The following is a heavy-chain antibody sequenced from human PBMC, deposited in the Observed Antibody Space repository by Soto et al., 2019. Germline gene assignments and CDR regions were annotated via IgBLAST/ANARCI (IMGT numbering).Heavy chain of an antibody. V-gene: IGHV3-48*01. CDR3: AREIFCGRYSCHSFTFDF. CDR2: ISSSSSTI. D-gene: IGHD5-18*01. J-gene: IGHJ3*01. Sequence: SLRRSCAASGFTLRSYKMDWGPQAPGEGREGGSYISSSSSTIYYADSVKGRFTISRDNAKKSLYLQMNSLRAEDPAVYFCAREIFCGRYSCHSFTFDFGGQGTMVTVS. CDR1: GFTLRSYK.